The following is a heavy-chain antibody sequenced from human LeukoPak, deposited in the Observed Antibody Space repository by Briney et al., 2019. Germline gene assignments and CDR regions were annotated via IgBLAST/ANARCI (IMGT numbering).Heavy chain of an antibody. CDR3: ARDGGIAAAD. CDR1: GGSISSGSYY. V-gene: IGHV4-61*02. J-gene: IGHJ4*02. D-gene: IGHD6-13*01. Sequence: SQTLSLTCTVSGGSISSGSYYWSWIRQPAGKGLEWIGRIYTSGSTNYNPSLKSRVTISVDTSKNQFSLKLSSVTAADTAVYYCARDGGIAAADWGQGTLVTVSS. CDR2: IYTSGST.